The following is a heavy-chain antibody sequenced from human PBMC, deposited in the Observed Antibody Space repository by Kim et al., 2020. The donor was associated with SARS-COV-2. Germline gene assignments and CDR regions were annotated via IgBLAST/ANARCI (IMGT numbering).Heavy chain of an antibody. Sequence: ASVKVSCKASGYTFTSYAMNWVRQAPGQGLEWMGWINTNTGNPTDAQGFTGRFVFSLDTSVSTAYLQISSLKAEDTAVYYCARGGEGIFCTGGVCWDFDYWGQGTLVTVSS. CDR3: ARGGEGIFCTGGVCWDFDY. J-gene: IGHJ4*02. D-gene: IGHD2-8*02. V-gene: IGHV7-4-1*02. CDR2: INTNTGNP. CDR1: GYTFTSYA.